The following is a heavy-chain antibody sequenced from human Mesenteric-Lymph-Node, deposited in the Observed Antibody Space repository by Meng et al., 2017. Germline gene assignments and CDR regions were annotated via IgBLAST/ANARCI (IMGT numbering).Heavy chain of an antibody. Sequence: GESLKISCAAFGFTFSSYGMHWVRQAPGKGLEWVAVIWYDGSNKYYADSVKGRFTISRDNSKNTLYLQMNSLRAEDTAVYYCARTTGMTYHPCMDVWGQGTTVTVSS. D-gene: IGHD2-2*01. V-gene: IGHV3-33*01. CDR2: IWYDGSNK. CDR3: ARTTGMTYHPCMDV. CDR1: GFTFSSYG. J-gene: IGHJ6*02.